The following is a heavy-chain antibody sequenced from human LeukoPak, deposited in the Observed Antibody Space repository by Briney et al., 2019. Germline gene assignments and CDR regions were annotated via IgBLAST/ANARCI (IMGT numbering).Heavy chain of an antibody. J-gene: IGHJ4*02. CDR2: ISAYNGNT. CDR3: AREGDSSGYYPAYYFDY. CDR1: GHTFTSYG. Sequence: ASVKVSCKASGHTFTSYGISWVRQAPGQGLEWMGWISAYNGNTNYAQKLQGRVTMTTDTSTSTAYMELSSLRSDDTAVYYCAREGDSSGYYPAYYFDYWGQGTLVTVSS. D-gene: IGHD3-22*01. V-gene: IGHV1-18*01.